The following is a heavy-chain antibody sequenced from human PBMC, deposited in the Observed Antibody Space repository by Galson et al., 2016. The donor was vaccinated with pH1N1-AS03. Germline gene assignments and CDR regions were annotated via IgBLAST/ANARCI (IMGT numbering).Heavy chain of an antibody. V-gene: IGHV3-15*04. Sequence: SLRLSCAVSGFTLSNAWMTWVRQAPGKGLEYVGRIESRAAGGTTDYAAPVKGRFSISRDDSKNTLYLQMSSLKTEDTAVYYCSVRDFDWGQGTLVTVSS. CDR2: IESRAAGGTT. CDR3: SVRDFD. D-gene: IGHD3-10*01. CDR1: GFTLSNAW. J-gene: IGHJ4*02.